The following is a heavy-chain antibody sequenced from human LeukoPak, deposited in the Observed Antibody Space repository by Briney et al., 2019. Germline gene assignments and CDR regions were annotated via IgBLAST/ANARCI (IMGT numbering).Heavy chain of an antibody. V-gene: IGHV3-21*01. J-gene: IGHJ4*02. D-gene: IGHD2-15*01. CDR2: ISSSSSYI. CDR3: ARDFGYCSGGSCRLDY. Sequence: RGGSLRLSCAASGFTFSSYSMNWVRQAPGKGLEWVSSISSSSSYIYYADSVKGRFTISRDNAKNSLYLQMNSLRAEDTAVYYCARDFGYCSGGSCRLDYWGQGTLVTVSS. CDR1: GFTFSSYS.